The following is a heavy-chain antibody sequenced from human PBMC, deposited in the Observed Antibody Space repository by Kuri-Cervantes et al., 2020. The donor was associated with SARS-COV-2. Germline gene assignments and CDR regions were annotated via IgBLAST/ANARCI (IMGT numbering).Heavy chain of an antibody. CDR1: GFTFSSYG. J-gene: IGHJ6*03. V-gene: IGHV3-30*02. CDR2: IRYDGSNK. CDR3: AKDGTYYDFWSGYLTDETYYYYYYMDV. Sequence: GGSLRLSCAASGFTFSSYGMHWVRQAPGKGLEWVAFIRYDGSNKYYADSVKGRFTISRDNSKNTLYLQMNSLRAEDTAVYYCAKDGTYYDFWSGYLTDETYYYYYYMDVWGKGTTVTVSS. D-gene: IGHD3-3*01.